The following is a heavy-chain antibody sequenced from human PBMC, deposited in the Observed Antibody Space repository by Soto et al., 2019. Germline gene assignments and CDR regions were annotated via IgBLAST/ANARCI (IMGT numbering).Heavy chain of an antibody. J-gene: IGHJ4*02. V-gene: IGHV1-69*06. CDR1: GGTFSSYA. CDR3: ARDVGDTAMVTGYFDY. CDR2: IIPIFGTA. Sequence: QVQLVQSGAEVKKPGSSVKVSCKASGGTFSSYAISWVRQDPGQGLEWMGGIIPIFGTANYAQKFHGRVTITADKSTSTAYMELSSLRSEDTAVYYCARDVGDTAMVTGYFDYWGQGTLVTVSS. D-gene: IGHD5-18*01.